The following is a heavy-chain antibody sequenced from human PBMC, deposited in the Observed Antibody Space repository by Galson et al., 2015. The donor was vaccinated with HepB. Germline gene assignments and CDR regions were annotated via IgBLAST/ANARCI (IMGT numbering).Heavy chain of an antibody. CDR3: AKDGVMVAANPYHFHY. V-gene: IGHV3-23*01. CDR1: GFTFSRYA. D-gene: IGHD2-15*01. J-gene: IGHJ4*02. CDR2: ITSSGGNS. Sequence: SLRLSCAASGFTFSRYAMTWVRQAPGKGLEWVSSITSSGGNSYYTESVKGRFNISRDNSKNTVLLQLNSLRVEDTAVYYCAKDGVMVAANPYHFHYWGQGTLVTVSS.